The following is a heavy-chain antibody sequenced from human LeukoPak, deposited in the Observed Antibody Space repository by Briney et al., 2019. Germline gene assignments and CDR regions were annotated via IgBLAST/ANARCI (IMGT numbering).Heavy chain of an antibody. CDR3: ARAFRDRGIVVVVAAMYNWFDP. J-gene: IGHJ5*02. V-gene: IGHV4-39*01. D-gene: IGHD2-15*01. CDR1: GGSISSSSYY. Sequence: PSETLSLTCTVSGGSISSSSYYWGWIRQPPGKGLEWIGSIYYSGSTYYNPSLKSRVTISVDTSKNQFSLKLSSVTAADTAVYYCARAFRDRGIVVVVAAMYNWFDPWGQGTLVTVSS. CDR2: IYYSGST.